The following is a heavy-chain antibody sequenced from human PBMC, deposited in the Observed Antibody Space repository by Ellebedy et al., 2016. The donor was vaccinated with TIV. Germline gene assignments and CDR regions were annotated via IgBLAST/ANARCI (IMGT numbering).Heavy chain of an antibody. CDR3: ARPWFEYSSSSGFDY. D-gene: IGHD6-6*01. Sequence: GESLKISXAASGFTFSSYWMSWVRQAPGKGLEWVANIKQDGSEKYYVDSVKGRFTISRDNAKNSLYLQMNSLRAEDTAVYYCARPWFEYSSSSGFDYWGQGTLVTVSS. CDR2: IKQDGSEK. V-gene: IGHV3-7*01. CDR1: GFTFSSYW. J-gene: IGHJ4*02.